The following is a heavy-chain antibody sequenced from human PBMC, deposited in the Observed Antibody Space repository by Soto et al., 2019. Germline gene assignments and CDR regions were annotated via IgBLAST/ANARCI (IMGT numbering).Heavy chain of an antibody. J-gene: IGHJ4*02. CDR3: ARENPPESGSFYDY. D-gene: IGHD1-26*01. CDR1: GYTFTNHT. V-gene: IGHV1-3*04. CDR2: IRTGQGYT. Sequence: ASVKVSCKASGYTFTNHTIHWVRQAPGQRLQWMGWIRTGQGYTGYSQKFQDRVTITRDTSAGTVYVELRRLTSEDTAIYYCARENPPESGSFYDYWGQGTQVTVSS.